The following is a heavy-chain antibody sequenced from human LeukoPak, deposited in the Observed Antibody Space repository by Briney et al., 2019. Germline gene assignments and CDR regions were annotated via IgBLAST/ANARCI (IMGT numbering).Heavy chain of an antibody. CDR1: GFTFSSYA. V-gene: IGHV3-23*01. CDR3: AKSIVVVPAANDY. Sequence: GGSLRLSCAASGFTFSSYAMSWVRQAPGKGLEWVSAISGSGGSTYYADSVKGRFTISRDNSKNTLYLQMNSLRAEDSAVYYCAKSIVVVPAANDYWGQGTLVTVSS. CDR2: ISGSGGST. J-gene: IGHJ4*02. D-gene: IGHD2-2*01.